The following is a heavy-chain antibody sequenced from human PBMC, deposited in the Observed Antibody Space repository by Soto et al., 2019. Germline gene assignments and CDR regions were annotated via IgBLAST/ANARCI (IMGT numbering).Heavy chain of an antibody. Sequence: SETLSLTCTVSGGSSSSYYWSWIRQPPGKGLEWIGYIYYSGSTNYNPSLKSRVTISVDTSKNQFSLKLSSVTAADTAVYYCARDGYRRYAFDIWGQGTMVTVS. J-gene: IGHJ3*02. CDR2: IYYSGST. V-gene: IGHV4-59*12. CDR1: GGSSSSYY. D-gene: IGHD5-12*01. CDR3: ARDGYRRYAFDI.